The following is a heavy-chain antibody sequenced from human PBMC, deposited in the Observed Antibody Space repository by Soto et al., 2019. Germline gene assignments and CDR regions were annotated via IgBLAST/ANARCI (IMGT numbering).Heavy chain of an antibody. CDR1: GGSISSSSYY. Sequence: SETLSLTCTVSGGSISSSSYYWGWIRQPPGKGLEWIGSIYYSGSTYYNPSLKSRVTISVDTSKNQFSLKLSSVTAADTAVYYCARQGSGYSFNWFDPWGQGTLVTVSS. CDR2: IYYSGST. J-gene: IGHJ5*02. D-gene: IGHD3-3*01. V-gene: IGHV4-39*01. CDR3: ARQGSGYSFNWFDP.